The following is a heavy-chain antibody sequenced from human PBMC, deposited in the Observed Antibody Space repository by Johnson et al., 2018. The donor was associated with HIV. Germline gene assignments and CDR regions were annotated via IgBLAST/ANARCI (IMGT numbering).Heavy chain of an antibody. CDR3: ARRSGYAFDI. J-gene: IGHJ3*02. CDR1: GFTFSSYA. D-gene: IGHD1-1*01. Sequence: QVQLVESGGGVVQPGRSLRLSCAASGFTFSSYAMHWVRQAPGKGLEWVAVISYDGSNKYYADSVKGRFTISRDNGKNSLSLQMNSLRVEDTAVYYCARRSGYAFDIWGQGTMVTVSS. V-gene: IGHV3-30*04. CDR2: ISYDGSNK.